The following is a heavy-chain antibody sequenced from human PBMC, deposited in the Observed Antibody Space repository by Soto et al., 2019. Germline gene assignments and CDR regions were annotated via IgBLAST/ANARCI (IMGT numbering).Heavy chain of an antibody. D-gene: IGHD4-4*01. CDR3: AREGNSGPYYDVMDV. J-gene: IGHJ6*02. Sequence: SETLSLTYTVSGGSVSSGSYYWSWIRQPPGKGLEWIGYIYYSGSTNYNPSLKSRVTISVDTSKNQFSLKLSSVTAADTAVYYCAREGNSGPYYDVMDVCGQGTTVTVSS. V-gene: IGHV4-61*01. CDR2: IYYSGST. CDR1: GGSVSSGSYY.